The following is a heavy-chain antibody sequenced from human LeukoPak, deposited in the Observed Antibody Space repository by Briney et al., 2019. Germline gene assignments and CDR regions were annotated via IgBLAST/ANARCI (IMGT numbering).Heavy chain of an antibody. J-gene: IGHJ5*02. CDR1: GYSISSGYY. D-gene: IGHD6-13*01. CDR3: ARLGYSSSWKYNWFDP. Sequence: SETLSLTCTVSGYSISSGYYWGWIRQPPGKGLEWIGSIYHSGSTYYNPSLKSRVTISVDTSKNQFSLKLSSVTAADTAVYYCARLGYSSSWKYNWFDPWGQGTLVAVSS. V-gene: IGHV4-38-2*02. CDR2: IYHSGST.